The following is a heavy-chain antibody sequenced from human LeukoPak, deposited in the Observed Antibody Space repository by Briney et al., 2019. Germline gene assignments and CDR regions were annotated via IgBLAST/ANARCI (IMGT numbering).Heavy chain of an antibody. V-gene: IGHV4-39*01. D-gene: IGHD3-10*02. Sequence: SETLSLTCTVSGGSISSSSYYWGWIRQPPGKGLEWIGSIYYSGSTYYNPSLKRRATTSVDTSKNQFSLKLSSVTAADTAVYYCARLFDDAFDIWGQGTMVTVS. CDR2: IYYSGST. J-gene: IGHJ3*02. CDR3: ARLFDDAFDI. CDR1: GGSISSSSYY.